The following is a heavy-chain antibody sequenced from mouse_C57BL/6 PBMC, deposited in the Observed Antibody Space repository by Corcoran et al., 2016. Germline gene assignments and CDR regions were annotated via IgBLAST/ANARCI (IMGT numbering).Heavy chain of an antibody. D-gene: IGHD2-4*01. CDR3: ARGTYDYDGAWFAY. J-gene: IGHJ3*01. Sequence: EVQLQQSGPELVKPGASVKISCKASGYTFTDYYMNWVKQSHGKSLEWIGDINPNNGGTSYNQKFKGKATLTVDKSSSTAYMELRSLTSEDSAVYYWARGTYDYDGAWFAYWGQGTLVTVSA. V-gene: IGHV1-26*01. CDR1: GYTFTDYY. CDR2: INPNNGGT.